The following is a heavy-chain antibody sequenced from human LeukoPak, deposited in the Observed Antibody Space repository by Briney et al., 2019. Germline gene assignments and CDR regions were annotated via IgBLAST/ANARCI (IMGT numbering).Heavy chain of an antibody. Sequence: SVKVSCKASGGTFSSYAISWVRQAPGQGLEWMGRIIPILGIANYAQKFQGRVTITADKSTSTAYMELSSLRSEDTAVYYCARAEEYSSSWSFDYWGQGTLVTVSS. D-gene: IGHD6-13*01. V-gene: IGHV1-69*04. CDR2: IIPILGIA. CDR1: GGTFSSYA. CDR3: ARAEEYSSSWSFDY. J-gene: IGHJ4*02.